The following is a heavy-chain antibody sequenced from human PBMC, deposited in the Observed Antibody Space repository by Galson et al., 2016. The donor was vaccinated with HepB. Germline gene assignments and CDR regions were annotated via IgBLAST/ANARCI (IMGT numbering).Heavy chain of an antibody. CDR1: GYIFARYG. D-gene: IGHD6-13*01. CDR2: ISPKDGNT. Sequence: SGAEVKKPGASVKVSCKASGYIFARYGISWVRQAPGQGLEWMGWISPKDGNTNYAQKLQGRVTMTTDTSTRTAYMELRSLRSDDTAVYFCARDWSGEQQVISDYWGQGTLVTVSS. J-gene: IGHJ4*02. CDR3: ARDWSGEQQVISDY. V-gene: IGHV1-18*04.